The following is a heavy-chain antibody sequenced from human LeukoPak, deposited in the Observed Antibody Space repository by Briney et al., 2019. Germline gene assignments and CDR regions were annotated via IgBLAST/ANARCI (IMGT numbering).Heavy chain of an antibody. CDR2: IYYSGST. CDR1: GGSISSYY. Sequence: SETLSLTCTVSGGSISSYYWSWIRQPPGKGLEWLGYIYYSGSTNYNPSLKSRVTISVDTSKNQFSLKLSSVTAADTAVYYCARDRWFDPWGQGTLVTVSS. J-gene: IGHJ5*02. CDR3: ARDRWFDP. V-gene: IGHV4-59*01.